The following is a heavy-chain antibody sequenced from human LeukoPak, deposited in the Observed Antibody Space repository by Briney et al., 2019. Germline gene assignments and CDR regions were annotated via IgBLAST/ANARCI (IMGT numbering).Heavy chain of an antibody. CDR2: INTNTGNP. J-gene: IGHJ2*01. V-gene: IGHV7-4-1*02. D-gene: IGHD2-8*01. Sequence: APVKVSCKASGYTFTSYAMNWVRQAPGQGLEWMGWINTNTGNPTYAQGFTGRFVFSLDTSVSTAYLQISSLKAEDTAVYHCARVNIVLMVYALDLWGRGTLVTVSS. CDR3: ARVNIVLMVYALDL. CDR1: GYTFTSYA.